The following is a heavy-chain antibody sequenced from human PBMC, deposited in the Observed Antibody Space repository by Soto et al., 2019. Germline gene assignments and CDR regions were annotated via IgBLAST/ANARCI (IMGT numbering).Heavy chain of an antibody. CDR1: GYTFISHG. D-gene: IGHD2-15*01. V-gene: IGHV1-18*04. CDR2: ISGKNGNT. Sequence: QVQLVQSGVEVKKPGASVKVSCKASGYTFISHGISWVRQAPGQGLEWMGWISGKNGNTNYAQKLQGRVTLTTDTSTSTAYMELRSLRSDDTAVYFCARVSSSIVVVPDYGMDVWGQGNKVTVSS. CDR3: ARVSSSIVVVPDYGMDV. J-gene: IGHJ6*02.